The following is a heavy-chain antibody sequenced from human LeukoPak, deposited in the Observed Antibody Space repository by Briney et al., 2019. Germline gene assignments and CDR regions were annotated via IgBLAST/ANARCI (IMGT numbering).Heavy chain of an antibody. J-gene: IGHJ4*02. V-gene: IGHV1-69*04. CDR1: GGTFSSYA. CDR2: IIPILGMA. D-gene: IGHD1-1*01. Sequence: SVKVSCKASGGTFSSYAINWVRQAPGQGLEWMGRIIPILGMANYAQRFQGRVTVTADKSTSTAYMELSSLTSDDTAIYYCARGRGSRTGSNGDYCDYWGQGTLVTVSS. CDR3: ARGRGSRTGSNGDYCDY.